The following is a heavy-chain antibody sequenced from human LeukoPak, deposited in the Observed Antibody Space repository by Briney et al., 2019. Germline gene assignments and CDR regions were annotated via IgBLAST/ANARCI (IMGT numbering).Heavy chain of an antibody. CDR2: ISSNGGST. CDR1: GFTFSSYA. CDR3: AREMGYCSSTSCPTDY. V-gene: IGHV3-64*01. Sequence: GGSLRLSCAASGFTFSSYAMHWVRQAPGKGLEYVSAISSNGGSTYYANSVKGRFTISRDNSKNTLYLQMGSLRAEDMAVYYCAREMGYCSSTSCPTDYWGQGTLVTGSS. J-gene: IGHJ4*02. D-gene: IGHD2-2*01.